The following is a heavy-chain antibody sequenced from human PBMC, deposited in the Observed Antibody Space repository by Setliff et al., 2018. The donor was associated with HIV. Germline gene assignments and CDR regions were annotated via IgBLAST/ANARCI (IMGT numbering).Heavy chain of an antibody. CDR3: TSVFPHPYGNSWFDP. CDR1: GASIGSHY. Sequence: SETLSLTCSVSGASIGSHYWSWIRQPPGKGLEWIGSISNSGITYYSPSLKSRITIALDTSKNQFSLKLMSVSPADAAVYFCTSVFPHPYGNSWFDPWGQGTPVTVSS. V-gene: IGHV4-59*11. CDR2: ISNSGIT. D-gene: IGHD3-10*01. J-gene: IGHJ5*02.